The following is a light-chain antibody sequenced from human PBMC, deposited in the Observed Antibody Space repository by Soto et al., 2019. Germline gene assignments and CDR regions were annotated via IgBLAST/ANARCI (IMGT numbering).Light chain of an antibody. CDR2: DTY. CDR1: QSISSN. V-gene: IGKV3-15*01. CDR3: QQYHNWPPWT. Sequence: DIVLTQSPATLSVSPGERATLSCRASQSISSNLAWYQQKPGQAPRLLIYDTYSRATGIPARFSGSGSGTEFSLTISSLEYEDFAVYYCQQYHNWPPWTFGQGTKVDI. J-gene: IGKJ1*01.